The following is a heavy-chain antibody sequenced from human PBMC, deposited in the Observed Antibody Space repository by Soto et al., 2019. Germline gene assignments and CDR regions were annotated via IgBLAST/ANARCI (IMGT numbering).Heavy chain of an antibody. D-gene: IGHD3-10*01. Sequence: EVQLVESGGGLVKPGGSLRLSCAASGFTFSTYAMSWVRQAPGKGLEWVSTISDSGGSTYYAASVKGRFTISRDNSKNTLYLLMNSLSAEDTALYYCAKFHGSGTYYNFPDYWGQGTLVTVSS. CDR2: ISDSGGST. J-gene: IGHJ4*02. V-gene: IGHV3-23*04. CDR3: AKFHGSGTYYNFPDY. CDR1: GFTFSTYA.